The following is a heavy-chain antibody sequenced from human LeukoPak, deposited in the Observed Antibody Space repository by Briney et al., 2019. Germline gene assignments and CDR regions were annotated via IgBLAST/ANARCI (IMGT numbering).Heavy chain of an antibody. Sequence: ASVKVSCKASGYTFTSYGISWVRPAPGQGLEWMGWISAYNGNTNYAQKLQGRVTMTTDTSTSTAYMELRSLRSDDTAVYYCARGVGGIVAAAFDYWGQGTLVTVSS. CDR2: ISAYNGNT. V-gene: IGHV1-18*01. J-gene: IGHJ4*02. CDR1: GYTFTSYG. D-gene: IGHD6-13*01. CDR3: ARGVGGIVAAAFDY.